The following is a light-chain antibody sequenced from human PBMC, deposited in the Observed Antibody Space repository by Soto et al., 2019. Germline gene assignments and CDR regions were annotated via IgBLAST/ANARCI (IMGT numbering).Light chain of an antibody. CDR3: CSYADSYTYV. CDR1: SSDVGDYNY. J-gene: IGLJ1*01. Sequence: QSVLTQPRSVSGSPGQSVTISCTGTSSDVGDYNYVSWYQHHPGKAPKLTIYDVSKRPSGVPDRFSGSKSGNTASLTISGLQAEDEADYYCCSYADSYTYVFGTGTKVTVL. CDR2: DVS. V-gene: IGLV2-11*01.